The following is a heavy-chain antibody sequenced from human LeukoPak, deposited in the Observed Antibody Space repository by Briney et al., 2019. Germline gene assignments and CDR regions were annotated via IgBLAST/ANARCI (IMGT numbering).Heavy chain of an antibody. D-gene: IGHD2-15*01. V-gene: IGHV4-59*12. Sequence: SDTLSLTCTVSGDSISSYYWSWIRQPPGKGLEWIGYTYDSGSTNYNPSLKSRVTMSVDTSKNQFSLKLSSVTAADTAVYYCVRVSESGGSLDAFDIWGQGTMVTVSS. J-gene: IGHJ3*02. CDR1: GDSISSYY. CDR3: VRVSESGGSLDAFDI. CDR2: TYDSGST.